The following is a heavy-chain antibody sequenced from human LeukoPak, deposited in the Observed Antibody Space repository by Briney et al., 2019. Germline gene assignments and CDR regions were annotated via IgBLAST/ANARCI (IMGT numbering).Heavy chain of an antibody. J-gene: IGHJ3*01. CDR3: ARDQGFAYDLDAFNV. CDR2: ISRNGRTI. D-gene: IGHD3-22*01. CDR1: GFTLSDYY. Sequence: GGSLRLSCAASGFTLSDYYVTWIRQAPGKGLEWVSYISRNGRTIYYADSVKGRFTISRDNTKNSLSLQMHSLRAEDTAVYYCARDQGFAYDLDAFNVWGQGTMVTVSS. V-gene: IGHV3-11*01.